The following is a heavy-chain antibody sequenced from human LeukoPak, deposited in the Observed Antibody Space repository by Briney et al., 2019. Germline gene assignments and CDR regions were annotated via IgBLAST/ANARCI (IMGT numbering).Heavy chain of an antibody. CDR2: TYFRSKWYN. D-gene: IGHD1-1*01. Sequence: SQTLSLTFAISGDSVSINSADWNWIRQSPSRGIEWLGSTYFRSKWYNDYAVYVKSRIIINADTSKTHFSLQLNSVTPEDTSVYFCARNGIGTTYDAFGIWGQGTMVTVSS. CDR3: ARNGIGTTYDAFGI. J-gene: IGHJ3*02. V-gene: IGHV6-1*01. CDR1: GDSVSINSAD.